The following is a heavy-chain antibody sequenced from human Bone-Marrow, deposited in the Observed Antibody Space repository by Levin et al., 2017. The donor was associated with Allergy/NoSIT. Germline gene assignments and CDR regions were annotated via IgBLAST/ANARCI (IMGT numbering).Heavy chain of an antibody. V-gene: IGHV1-69*06. J-gene: IGHJ3*02. D-gene: IGHD2-2*01. CDR2: IIPIFGTA. Sequence: SVKVSCKASGGTFSSYAISWVRQAPGQGLEWMGGIIPIFGTANYAQKFQGRVTITADKSTSTAYMELSSLRSEDTAVYYCASLPYCSSTSCYGNAFDIWGQGTMVTVSS. CDR1: GGTFSSYA. CDR3: ASLPYCSSTSCYGNAFDI.